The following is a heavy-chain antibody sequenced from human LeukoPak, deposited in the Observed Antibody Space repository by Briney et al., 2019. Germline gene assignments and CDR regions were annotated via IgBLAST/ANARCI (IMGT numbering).Heavy chain of an antibody. CDR3: AKLLNDYGDYYFDY. CDR2: ISARDGST. J-gene: IGHJ4*02. V-gene: IGHV3-23*01. Sequence: PGWSLRLSCAASGFTFGIYAMSWVRQAPGQGLDWVSAISARDGSTYYADSVKGRFTISRDNSKNTLYLQMNSLRAEDTAVYYCAKLLNDYGDYYFDYWGQGTLVTVSS. D-gene: IGHD4-17*01. CDR1: GFTFGIYA.